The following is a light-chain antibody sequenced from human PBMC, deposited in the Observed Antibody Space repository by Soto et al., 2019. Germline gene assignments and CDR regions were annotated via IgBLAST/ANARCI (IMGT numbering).Light chain of an antibody. V-gene: IGLV2-14*01. J-gene: IGLJ2*01. Sequence: QSALTQPASVSGSPGQSITISCTGTSNDIGYYNYVSWYQQHPAKAPKLMIYEVRNRPSGISNRFSGSKSGNTASLTISGLQAEAEADYYCSSYTTTSSVVFGGGTKLTVL. CDR2: EVR. CDR1: SNDIGYYNY. CDR3: SSYTTTSSVV.